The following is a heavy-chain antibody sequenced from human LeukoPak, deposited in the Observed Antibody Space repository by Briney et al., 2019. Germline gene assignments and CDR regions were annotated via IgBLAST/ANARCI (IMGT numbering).Heavy chain of an antibody. V-gene: IGHV3-30*02. CDR2: IRYDGSNK. CDR1: GFTFSSYG. Sequence: LAGGSLRLSCAASGFTFSSYGMHWVRQAPGKGLEWVAFIRYDGSNKYYADSVKGRFTISRDKSKNTLYLQMNSLRAEDTAVYYCSGTGVFRDHYQYMDVWGKGTTVIVSS. J-gene: IGHJ6*03. CDR3: SGTGVFRDHYQYMDV. D-gene: IGHD3-10*01.